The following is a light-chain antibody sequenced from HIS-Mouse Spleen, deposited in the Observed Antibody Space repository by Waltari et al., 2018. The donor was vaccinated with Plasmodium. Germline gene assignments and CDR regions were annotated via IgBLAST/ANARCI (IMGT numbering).Light chain of an antibody. CDR2: DTR. CDR3: LLSYSGAWV. V-gene: IGLV7-46*01. Sequence: QAVVTQEPSLTVSPGGTVTLTCGSSTGAVTSGHYPYWFQQKPGQAPRTLIYDTRNKHAWTPARVSGSLLGGKAALTLSGAQPEDEAEYYCLLSYSGAWVFGGGTKLTVL. CDR1: TGAVTSGHY. J-gene: IGLJ3*02.